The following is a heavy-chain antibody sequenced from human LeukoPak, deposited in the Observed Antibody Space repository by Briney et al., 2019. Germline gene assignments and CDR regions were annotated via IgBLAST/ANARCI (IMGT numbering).Heavy chain of an antibody. D-gene: IGHD2-15*01. CDR3: ARAPRYCSGGSCYLDAFDI. CDR1: GGTFGSYA. CDR2: IIPIFGTA. Sequence: SVKVSCKASGGTFGSYAISWVRQAPGQGLEWMGGIIPIFGTANYAQKFQGRVTITADESTSTAYMELSSLRSEDTAVYYCARAPRYCSGGSCYLDAFDIWGQGTMVTVSS. V-gene: IGHV1-69*01. J-gene: IGHJ3*02.